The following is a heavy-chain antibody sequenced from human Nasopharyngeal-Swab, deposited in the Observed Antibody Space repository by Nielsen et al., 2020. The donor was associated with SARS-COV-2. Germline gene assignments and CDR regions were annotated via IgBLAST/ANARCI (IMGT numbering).Heavy chain of an antibody. J-gene: IGHJ4*02. V-gene: IGHV3-73*01. CDR3: TTDFYFDY. Sequence: GGSRRLSGAAPGFVFRAAAMHWVRQAAGKGLEWLGRIGDKDHNYATTYGASVKGRFTISRDDSKNTAFLQMDSLKTEDTALYYCTTDFYFDYWGQGTLVTVSS. CDR2: IGDKDHNYAT. CDR1: GFVFRAAA.